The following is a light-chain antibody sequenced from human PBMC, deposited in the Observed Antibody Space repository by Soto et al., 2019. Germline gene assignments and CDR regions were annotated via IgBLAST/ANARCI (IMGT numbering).Light chain of an antibody. V-gene: IGKV3-20*01. Sequence: EIVLTQSPGTLPLSPGERATLSCRASQNIENNYLAWYQQKPGQAPRLLIDDASSRATGVPDRFSGSGSGTDFALTISGLEPEDFAVYFCQQCSSSPLTFGGGTKLELK. CDR2: DAS. CDR1: QNIENNY. CDR3: QQCSSSPLT. J-gene: IGKJ4*01.